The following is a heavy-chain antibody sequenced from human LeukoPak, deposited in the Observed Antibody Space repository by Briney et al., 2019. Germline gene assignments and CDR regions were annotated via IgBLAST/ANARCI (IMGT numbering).Heavy chain of an antibody. J-gene: IGHJ4*02. Sequence: HPGGSLRLSCAASGFTFSSYAMSWVRQAPGKGLEWVSAISGSGGSTYYADSVKGRFTISRDNSKNTLYLQMNSLRAEDTAVYYCAKGRKWLVLLLDYWGQGTLVTVSS. V-gene: IGHV3-23*01. CDR1: GFTFSSYA. CDR3: AKGRKWLVLLLDY. D-gene: IGHD6-19*01. CDR2: ISGSGGST.